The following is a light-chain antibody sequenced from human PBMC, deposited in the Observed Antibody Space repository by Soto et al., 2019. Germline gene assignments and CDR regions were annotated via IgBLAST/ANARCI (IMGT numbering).Light chain of an antibody. CDR3: QKCGIAPFT. Sequence: VQMYQSPSTLSGYIGDRVTITCRASQTISSWLAWYQQKPGKAPKLLIYKASTLKSGVPSRFSGSGSGTDFTLTISSLQPEDVATYYCQKCGIAPFTFGG. J-gene: IGKJ4*01. V-gene: IGKV1-5*03. CDR1: QTISSW. CDR2: KAS.